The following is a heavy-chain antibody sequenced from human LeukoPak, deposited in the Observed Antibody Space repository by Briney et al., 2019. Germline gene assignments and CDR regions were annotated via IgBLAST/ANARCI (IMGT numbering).Heavy chain of an antibody. Sequence: SQTLSLTCTVSGGSISSGSYYWSWIRQPAGKGLEWIGRIYTSGSTNYNPSLKSRVTISVDTPKNQFSLKLSSVTAADTAVYYCARGSEWELLGAFDIWGQGTMVTVSS. J-gene: IGHJ3*02. D-gene: IGHD1-26*01. V-gene: IGHV4-61*02. CDR3: ARGSEWELLGAFDI. CDR1: GGSISSGSYY. CDR2: IYTSGST.